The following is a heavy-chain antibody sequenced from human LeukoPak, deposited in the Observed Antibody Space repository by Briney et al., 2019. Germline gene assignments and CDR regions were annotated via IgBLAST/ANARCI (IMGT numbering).Heavy chain of an antibody. J-gene: IGHJ4*02. Sequence: GVSLRLSCAASGFTVSSNYMSWVRQAPGKGLECVSVIYSGGNTYYADSVKGRFIIFRDTSKNTLYLQMNSLRTEDTAVYYCARGGVVTRYFDYWGQGALVTVSS. V-gene: IGHV3-53*01. CDR3: ARGGVVTRYFDY. D-gene: IGHD3-3*01. CDR1: GFTVSSNY. CDR2: IYSGGNT.